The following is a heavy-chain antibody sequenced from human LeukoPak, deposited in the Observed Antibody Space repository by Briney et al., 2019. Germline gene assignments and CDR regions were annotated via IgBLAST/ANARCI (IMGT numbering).Heavy chain of an antibody. CDR2: IYYSGST. CDR1: GGSTSSSNYY. J-gene: IGHJ4*02. Sequence: SETLSLTCTVSGGSTSSSNYYWGWIRQPPGKGLEWIGSIYYSGSTYYNPSLKSRVTISVDTSKNQFSLKLSSVTAVDTAVYYCARKIDSSGYFSWGQGILVTVSS. CDR3: ARKIDSSGYFS. D-gene: IGHD3-22*01. V-gene: IGHV4-39*07.